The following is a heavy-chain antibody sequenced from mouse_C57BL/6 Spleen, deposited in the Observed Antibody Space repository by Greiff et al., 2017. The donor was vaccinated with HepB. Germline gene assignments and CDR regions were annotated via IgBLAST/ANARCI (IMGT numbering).Heavy chain of an antibody. J-gene: IGHJ1*03. D-gene: IGHD1-1*01. CDR2: IHPNSGST. CDR3: ARSRGSSSRYFDV. CDR1: GYTFTSYW. V-gene: IGHV1-64*01. Sequence: VQLQQPGAELVKPGASVKLSCKASGYTFTSYWMHWVKQRPGQGLEWIGMIHPNSGSTNYNEKFKSKATLTVDKSSSTAYMQLSSLTSEDSAVYYCARSRGSSSRYFDVWGTGTTVTVSS.